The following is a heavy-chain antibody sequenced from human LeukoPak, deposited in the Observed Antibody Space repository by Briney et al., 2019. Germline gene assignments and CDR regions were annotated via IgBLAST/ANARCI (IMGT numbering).Heavy chain of an antibody. CDR3: AKCFGPGY. D-gene: IGHD3-10*01. CDR2: ISSNSGYI. J-gene: IGHJ4*02. Sequence: RGSLKLSCAASGFTFSDYYMSWVRQAPGKGLEWVSFISSNSGYIKYADSLKGRVTISRDNAKNSLYMQMSSLRAEDTAVYYCAKCFGPGYWGQGTLVTVSS. CDR1: GFTFSDYY. V-gene: IGHV3-11*03.